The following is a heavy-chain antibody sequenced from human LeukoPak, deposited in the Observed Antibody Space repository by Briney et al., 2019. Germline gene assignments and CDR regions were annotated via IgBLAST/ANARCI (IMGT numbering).Heavy chain of an antibody. CDR3: ARDSSLTAVPFDF. D-gene: IGHD4-17*01. CDR1: GGSISTFY. CDR2: IYYSGST. J-gene: IGHJ4*02. Sequence: ASETLSLTCTVSGGSISTFYWSWIRQPPGKGLEWIGYIYYSGSTNYNPSLKSRVTISVDTSKNQFSLKLTSVTAADTAVYYCARDSSLTAVPFDFWGRGILVTVSS. V-gene: IGHV4-59*12.